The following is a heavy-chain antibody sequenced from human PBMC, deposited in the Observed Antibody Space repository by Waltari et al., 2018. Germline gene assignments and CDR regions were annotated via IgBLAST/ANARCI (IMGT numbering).Heavy chain of an antibody. CDR2: IYHSGSN. Sequence: QVQLQESGPGLVKPSETLSLTCAVSGYSISSGYYWGWIRQPPGKGLEWIGSIYHSGSNYYRQSLKSRVTISVDTSKHQFALKLGSVTAADTAVYYCARHVGGGSSYPIDYWGQGTLVTVSS. J-gene: IGHJ4*02. D-gene: IGHD6-6*01. V-gene: IGHV4-38-2*01. CDR3: ARHVGGGSSYPIDY. CDR1: GYSISSGYY.